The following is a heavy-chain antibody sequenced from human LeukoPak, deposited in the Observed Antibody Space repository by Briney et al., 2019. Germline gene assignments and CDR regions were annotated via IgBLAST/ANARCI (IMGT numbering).Heavy chain of an antibody. CDR1: GGSISSNKYY. J-gene: IGHJ5*02. D-gene: IGHD2-2*01. V-gene: IGHV4-39*01. CDR3: ARRASSSYDWFDP. CDR2: IDYSGST. Sequence: PSETLSLTCKVSGGSISSNKYYWVWMRQPPGKGLECIGSIDYSGSTYYNPSLKSRVTISLDTSKNQFSLKVSSVTAADTAVYYCARRASSSYDWFDPWGQGILVIVSS.